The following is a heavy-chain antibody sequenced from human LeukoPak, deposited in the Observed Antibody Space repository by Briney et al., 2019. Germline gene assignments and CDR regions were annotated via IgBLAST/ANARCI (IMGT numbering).Heavy chain of an antibody. J-gene: IGHJ4*02. Sequence: SETLSLTCTVSGGSISGYYWSWIRQPAGKGLEWIGRIYTSGSTNYNPSLKSRVTMSVDTSKNQFSLKLSSVTAADTAVYYCAAEYSSSWYPFDYWGQGTLVTVSS. V-gene: IGHV4-4*07. CDR2: IYTSGST. D-gene: IGHD6-13*01. CDR3: AAEYSSSWYPFDY. CDR1: GGSISGYY.